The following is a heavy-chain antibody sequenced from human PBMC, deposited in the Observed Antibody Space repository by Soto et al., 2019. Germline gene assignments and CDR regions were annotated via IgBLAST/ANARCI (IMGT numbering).Heavy chain of an antibody. CDR2: ISAYNGNT. J-gene: IGHJ6*02. D-gene: IGHD2-21*01. Sequence: ASVKVSCKASGYTFTSYGISWVRQAPGQGLEWMGWISAYNGNTNYAQKLQGRVTMTTDTSTSTAYMELGSLRSDDTAVYYCARAIAQGPGAVGQPGGGYYYYGMDVWGQGTTVTVSS. CDR1: GYTFTSYG. CDR3: ARAIAQGPGAVGQPGGGYYYYGMDV. V-gene: IGHV1-18*01.